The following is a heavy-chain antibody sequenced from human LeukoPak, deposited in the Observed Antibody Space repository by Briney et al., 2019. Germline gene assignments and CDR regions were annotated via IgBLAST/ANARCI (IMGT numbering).Heavy chain of an antibody. CDR1: GYIFTSYR. CDR3: ARYRDSWPDY. D-gene: IGHD6-13*01. CDR2: IYPGDSDT. V-gene: IGHV5-51*01. J-gene: IGHJ4*02. Sequence: GESLKISCKGSGYIFTSYRIGWVRQMPGKGLEWMGIIYPGDSDTRYSPSFQGQVTISADKSISTAYLQWRSLKASDTAMYYRARYRDSWPDYWGQGTLVTVSS.